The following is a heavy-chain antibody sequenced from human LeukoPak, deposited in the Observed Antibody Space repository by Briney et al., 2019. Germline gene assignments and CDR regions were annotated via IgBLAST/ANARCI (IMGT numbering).Heavy chain of an antibody. Sequence: AGSLRLSCAAYMFTASSNYRCWVRQAPGKGLEWVSVIYSGGSTYYADSVKGRFTISRDNSKNTLYLQMNSLRAEHTAVYFCARALWGSGYYYYYMDVWGKGTTVIVSS. CDR3: ARALWGSGYYYYYMDV. CDR2: IYSGGST. V-gene: IGHV3-53*01. D-gene: IGHD3-16*01. CDR1: MFTASSNY. J-gene: IGHJ6*03.